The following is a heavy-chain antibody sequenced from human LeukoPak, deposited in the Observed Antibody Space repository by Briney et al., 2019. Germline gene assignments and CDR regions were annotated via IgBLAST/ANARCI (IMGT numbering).Heavy chain of an antibody. CDR3: AKASGGYGVYFDY. J-gene: IGHJ4*02. D-gene: IGHD5-12*01. Sequence: PGGSLRLSCAASGFTVNSNYMTWVRQAPGKGLEWVSVICSGGNTYYADSVKGRFTISRDNSKNTLYLQMNSLRTEDTAVYYCAKASGGYGVYFDYWGQGTLVTVSS. CDR2: ICSGGNT. CDR1: GFTVNSNY. V-gene: IGHV3-53*01.